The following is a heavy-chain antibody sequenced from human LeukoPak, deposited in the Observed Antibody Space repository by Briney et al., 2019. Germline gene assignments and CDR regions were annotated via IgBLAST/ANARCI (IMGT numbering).Heavy chain of an antibody. CDR1: GFTFSSYD. CDR2: IGTAGDT. Sequence: GGSLRLSCAASGFTFSSYDMHWVRQATGKALEGVSAIGTAGDTYYPGSVKGRFTISRENAKNSLYPQMNSLRAGDTAVYYCARGWPWTQDGFDSWGQGTMVTVSA. J-gene: IGHJ3*02. CDR3: ARGWPWTQDGFDS. D-gene: IGHD2-15*01. V-gene: IGHV3-13*01.